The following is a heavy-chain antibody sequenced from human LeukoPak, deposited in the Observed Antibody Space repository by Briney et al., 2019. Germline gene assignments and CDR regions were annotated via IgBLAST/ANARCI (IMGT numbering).Heavy chain of an antibody. J-gene: IGHJ6*03. CDR1: GFTFSSYS. CDR2: ISTSTTTI. Sequence: GGSLRLSCEASGFTFSSYSMNWVRQAPGKGLEWISYISTSTTTIYYANSVKGRFTISRDNAKKSLYLQMNSLRVEDTAVYYCARVMEYYYYYMDVWGKGTTVTISS. V-gene: IGHV3-48*01. CDR3: ARVMEYYYYYMDV. D-gene: IGHD3-10*01.